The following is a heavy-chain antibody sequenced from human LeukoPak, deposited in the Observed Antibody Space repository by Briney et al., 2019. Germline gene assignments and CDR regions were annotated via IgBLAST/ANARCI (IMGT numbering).Heavy chain of an antibody. CDR3: ARGYGTGIFDY. Sequence: GGSLRLSCAASGFTFSSYAMHWVRQAPGKGLEWVAVISYDGSNKYYADSVKGRFTISRDNPKNTLYLQMNSLRAEDTAVYYCARGYGTGIFDYWGQGTLVTVSS. D-gene: IGHD1-1*01. V-gene: IGHV3-30*01. CDR2: ISYDGSNK. J-gene: IGHJ4*02. CDR1: GFTFSSYA.